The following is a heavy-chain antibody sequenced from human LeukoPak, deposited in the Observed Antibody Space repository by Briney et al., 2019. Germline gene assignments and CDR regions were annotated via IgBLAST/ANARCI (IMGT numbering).Heavy chain of an antibody. CDR1: GGTFSSYA. CDR3: ASWQMTTVTTLAFDI. Sequence: ASVKVSCKASGGTFSSYAISWVRQAPGQGLEWMGGIIPIFSTANYAQKFQGRVTITADKSTSTAYMELSSLRSEDTAVYYCASWQMTTVTTLAFDIWGQGTMVTVSS. J-gene: IGHJ3*02. CDR2: IIPIFSTA. D-gene: IGHD4-17*01. V-gene: IGHV1-69*06.